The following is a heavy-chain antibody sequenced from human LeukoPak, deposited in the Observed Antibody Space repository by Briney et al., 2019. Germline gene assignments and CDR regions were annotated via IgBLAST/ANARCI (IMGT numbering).Heavy chain of an antibody. Sequence: ASVKVSCKSSGYTFIGHYMHWVRQAPGQGLEWMGCINPFTRYTNYAQTFQGRVTMTTDKSISTAYMEMSRLRSDDTAVYYCASWAGGLWGVPLYDYWGQGSLVTVSS. CDR3: ASWAGGLWGVPLYDY. CDR2: INPFTRYT. CDR1: GYTFIGHY. V-gene: IGHV1-2*02. D-gene: IGHD3-10*01. J-gene: IGHJ4*02.